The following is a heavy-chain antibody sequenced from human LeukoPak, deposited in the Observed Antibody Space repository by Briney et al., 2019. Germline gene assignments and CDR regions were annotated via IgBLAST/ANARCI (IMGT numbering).Heavy chain of an antibody. CDR3: ARGISNYDHYFDY. V-gene: IGHV4-59*01. J-gene: IGHJ4*02. CDR2: IYYGGST. Sequence: PSETLSLTCTVSGGSISSYYWSWIRQPPGKGLEWIGYIYYGGSTNYNPSLKSRVTISVDTSKNQFSLKLSSVTAADTAVYYCARGISNYDHYFDYRGQGTLVTVSS. D-gene: IGHD4-11*01. CDR1: GGSISSYY.